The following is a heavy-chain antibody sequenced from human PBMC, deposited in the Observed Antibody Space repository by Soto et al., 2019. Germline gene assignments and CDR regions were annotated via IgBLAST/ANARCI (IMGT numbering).Heavy chain of an antibody. CDR3: AREALTWAPDAFDI. V-gene: IGHV6-1*01. J-gene: IGHJ3*02. Sequence: SQTLSLTCAISVDSVSSNSAAWSWIMQSPSRGLEWLGRTYYRSKWYNDYAVSVKSRITINPDTSKNQFSLQLNSVTPEDTAVYYCAREALTWAPDAFDIWGQGTMVTVSS. CDR1: VDSVSSNSAA. CDR2: TYYRSKWYN.